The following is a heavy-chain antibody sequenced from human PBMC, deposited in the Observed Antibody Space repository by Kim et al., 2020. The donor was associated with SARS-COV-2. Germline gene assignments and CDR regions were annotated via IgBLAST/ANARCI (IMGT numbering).Heavy chain of an antibody. J-gene: IGHJ6*02. Sequence: GGSLRLSCAASGLTVSRNYMSWVRQAPGKGLEWVSVIYSGGSTYYADSVKGRFTISRDNSENTLYLQMNSLRAEDTAVYYCARDLDTAGGMDVWGQGTTVTVSS. CDR2: IYSGGST. V-gene: IGHV3-66*01. CDR1: GLTVSRNY. CDR3: ARDLDTAGGMDV. D-gene: IGHD6-25*01.